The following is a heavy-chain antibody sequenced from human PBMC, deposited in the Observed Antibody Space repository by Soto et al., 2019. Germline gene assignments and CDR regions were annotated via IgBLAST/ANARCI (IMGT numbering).Heavy chain of an antibody. CDR1: GFTFSSYG. CDR3: ARKGYGGRWSLDY. Sequence: QVQLVESGGGVVQPGRSLRLSCAASGFTFSSYGMHWARQAPGEGLEWVAVISYDGNRKYYADPVKGRFTISRDFSKNTVDLHMNSLRVEDTAVYFCARKGYGGRWSLDYWGQGILVTVSS. D-gene: IGHD2-15*01. CDR2: ISYDGNRK. V-gene: IGHV3-30*03. J-gene: IGHJ4*02.